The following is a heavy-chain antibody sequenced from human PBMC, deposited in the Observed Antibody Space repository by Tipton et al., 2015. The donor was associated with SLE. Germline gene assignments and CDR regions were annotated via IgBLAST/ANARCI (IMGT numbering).Heavy chain of an antibody. J-gene: IGHJ4*02. Sequence: QLVQSGAEVKKPGASVKVSCKASGYTFTSYGISWVRQAPGQGLEWMGWISAYNGNTNYAQKLQGRVTMTTDTSTSTAYMELRSLRSDDTAMYYCARVGLVGYYDSSGPLDYWGQGTLVTVSS. D-gene: IGHD3-22*01. V-gene: IGHV1-18*01. CDR2: ISAYNGNT. CDR3: ARVGLVGYYDSSGPLDY. CDR1: GYTFTSYG.